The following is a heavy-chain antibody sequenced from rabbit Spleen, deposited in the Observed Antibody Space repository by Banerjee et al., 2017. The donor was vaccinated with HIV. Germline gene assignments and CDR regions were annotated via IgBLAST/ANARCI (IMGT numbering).Heavy chain of an antibody. D-gene: IGHD1-1*01. Sequence: QALEESGGDLVKPAACPTLLCTTAGGFFCSSSYMLWFRQAPGKGLEWIACIDTGSSGFTYFATWAKGRFTCSKTSSTTVTLQMTRLTAADTATYFCARDTSTSFSSYGMGLWGQGTLVTVS. CDR2: IDTGSSGFT. CDR1: GGFFCSSSY. J-gene: IGHJ6*01. V-gene: IGHV1S40*01. CDR3: ARDTSTSFSSYGMGL.